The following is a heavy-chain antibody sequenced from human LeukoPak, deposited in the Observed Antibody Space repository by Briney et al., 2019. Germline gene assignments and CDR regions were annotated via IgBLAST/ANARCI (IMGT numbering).Heavy chain of an antibody. CDR3: ARGGVAAAGPYAFDI. V-gene: IGHV1-2*02. CDR2: INPNTGGT. D-gene: IGHD6-13*01. Sequence: ASVKVSCKASGYTFTGYYMHCVRQAPGQGLEWMGWINPNTGGTNYAQKFQGRVTMTRDTSISTAYTELSRLTSDDTAFYYCARGGVAAAGPYAFDIWGQGTMVTVSS. J-gene: IGHJ3*02. CDR1: GYTFTGYY.